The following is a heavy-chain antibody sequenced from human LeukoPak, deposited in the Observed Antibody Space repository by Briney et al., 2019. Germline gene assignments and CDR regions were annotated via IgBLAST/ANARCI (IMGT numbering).Heavy chain of an antibody. Sequence: PGRSLRLSCAASGFTFSSYAMHWVRQAPGKGLEWVAVISYDGSNKYYADSVKGRFTISRDNSKNTLYLQMNSLRAEDTAVYYCARNDGYNAFDYWGQGTLVTVS. V-gene: IGHV3-30-3*01. CDR2: ISYDGSNK. J-gene: IGHJ4*02. CDR3: ARNDGYNAFDY. CDR1: GFTFSSYA. D-gene: IGHD5-24*01.